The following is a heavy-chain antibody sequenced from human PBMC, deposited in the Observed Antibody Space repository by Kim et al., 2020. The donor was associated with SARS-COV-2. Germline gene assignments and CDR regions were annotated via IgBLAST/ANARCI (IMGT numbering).Heavy chain of an antibody. Sequence: GGSLRLSCAASGFTFSTYAMHWVRQAPGKGLEWVAIIWCDGGSTYYADSVKGRFTISRDNSKNIVYLQMNSLRAEDTAVYYCAKARYRDPGADAFDVWGQGTMVTVTS. CDR2: IWCDGGST. CDR3: AKARYRDPGADAFDV. J-gene: IGHJ3*01. CDR1: GFTFSTYA. D-gene: IGHD4-4*01. V-gene: IGHV3-33*06.